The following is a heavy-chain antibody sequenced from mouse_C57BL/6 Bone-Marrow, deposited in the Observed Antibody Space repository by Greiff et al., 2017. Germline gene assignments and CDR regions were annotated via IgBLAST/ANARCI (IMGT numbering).Heavy chain of an antibody. V-gene: IGHV1-69*01. Sequence: QVQLQQPGAELVMPGASVKLSCKASGYTFTSYWMHWVKQRPGQGLEWIGEIDPSDSYTNYNQKFKGKSTLTVDKSSSTAYMQLSSLTSEDSAVYYCARGSSYKNYFDYWGQGTTLTVSS. J-gene: IGHJ2*01. CDR1: GYTFTSYW. CDR2: IDPSDSYT. CDR3: ARGSSYKNYFDY. D-gene: IGHD1-1*01.